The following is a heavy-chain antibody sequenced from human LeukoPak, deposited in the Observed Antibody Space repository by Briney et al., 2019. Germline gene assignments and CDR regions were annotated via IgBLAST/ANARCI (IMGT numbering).Heavy chain of an antibody. CDR3: ARDFPYYDILTGYSS. J-gene: IGHJ5*02. D-gene: IGHD3-9*01. Sequence: GGSLRLSCAASGFTVSNNYMSWVRQAPGKGLEWVSSISSSSSYIYYADSVKGRFTISRDNAKNSLYLQMNSLRAEDTAVYYCARDFPYYDILTGYSSWGQGTLVTVSS. CDR2: ISSSSSYI. CDR1: GFTVSNNY. V-gene: IGHV3-21*01.